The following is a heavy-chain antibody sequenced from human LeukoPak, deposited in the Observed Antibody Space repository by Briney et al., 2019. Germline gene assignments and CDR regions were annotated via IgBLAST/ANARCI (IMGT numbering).Heavy chain of an antibody. V-gene: IGHV1-18*01. Sequence: ASVKVSCKASGYTFTSYGISWVRQAPGQGLEWMGWISAYNGNTNYAQKLQGRVTMTTDTSTSTVYMELRSLRSDDTAVYYCARASPAVADPPRHWGQGTLVTVSS. D-gene: IGHD6-19*01. CDR3: ARASPAVADPPRH. J-gene: IGHJ4*02. CDR2: ISAYNGNT. CDR1: GYTFTSYG.